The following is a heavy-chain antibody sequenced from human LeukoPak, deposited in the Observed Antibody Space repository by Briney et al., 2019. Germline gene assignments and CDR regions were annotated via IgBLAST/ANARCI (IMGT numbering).Heavy chain of an antibody. CDR3: AKDQYLNTIWNYFDY. CDR2: ISSSSSTI. V-gene: IGHV3-48*01. J-gene: IGHJ4*02. D-gene: IGHD2-2*01. CDR1: GCTFSRDM. Sequence: GGSLRLSCAASGCTFSRDMMNWVRQAPGKGLEWVSYISSSSSTIYYADSVKGRFTISRDNAKNSLYLQMNTLRAEDPAVYYCAKDQYLNTIWNYFDYWGQGTLVTVSS.